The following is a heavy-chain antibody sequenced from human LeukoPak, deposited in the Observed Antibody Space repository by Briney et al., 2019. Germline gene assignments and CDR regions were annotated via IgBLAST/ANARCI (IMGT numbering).Heavy chain of an antibody. V-gene: IGHV4-59*01. Sequence: SETLSLTCVVSGGSISSYYWSWIRQPPGKGLEWIGYIYYSGSTNYNPSLKSRVTISVDTSKNQFSLKLSSVTAADTAVYYCARARFRSDWFDPWGQGTLVTVSS. CDR2: IYYSGST. D-gene: IGHD3-10*01. CDR1: GGSISSYY. J-gene: IGHJ5*02. CDR3: ARARFRSDWFDP.